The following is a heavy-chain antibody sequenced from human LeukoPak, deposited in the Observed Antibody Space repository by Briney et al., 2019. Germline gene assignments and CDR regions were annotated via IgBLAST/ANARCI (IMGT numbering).Heavy chain of an antibody. D-gene: IGHD3-22*01. V-gene: IGHV3-7*01. CDR1: GFTFSSYW. Sequence: PGGSLRLSCAASGFTFSSYWMSWVRQAPGKGLEWVANIKQDGSEKYYVDSVKGRFTISRDNAKNSLYLQMNSLRAEDTAVYYCARDPPLSEDSSDYYYVGYFDYWGQGTLVTVSS. CDR2: IKQDGSEK. J-gene: IGHJ4*02. CDR3: ARDPPLSEDSSDYYYVGYFDY.